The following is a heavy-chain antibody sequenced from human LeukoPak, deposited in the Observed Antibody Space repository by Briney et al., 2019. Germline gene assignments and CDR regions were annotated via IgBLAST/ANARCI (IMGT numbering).Heavy chain of an antibody. Sequence: PGGSLRLSCAASGVTFSSYAMNWVRNAQAKGLERVSASSGSGGSTYYADSVKGRFTISRDNSKNTLYLQMNSLRAEDTAVYYCAKLLPIYSSGPRDAFDIWGQGTMVTVSS. D-gene: IGHD3-22*01. CDR3: AKLLPIYSSGPRDAFDI. CDR2: SSGSGGST. V-gene: IGHV3-23*01. CDR1: GVTFSSYA. J-gene: IGHJ3*02.